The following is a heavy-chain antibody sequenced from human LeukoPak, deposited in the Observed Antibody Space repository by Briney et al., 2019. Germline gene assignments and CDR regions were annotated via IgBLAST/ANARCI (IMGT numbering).Heavy chain of an antibody. J-gene: IGHJ4*02. CDR1: GFTFSTYA. Sequence: GSLRLSCAASGFTFSTYAMSWVRQAPGKGLEWVSGTSGSGGTTYYADSVKGRFTISRDNSKNTLYLQMNSLRAEDTAVYYCAKEVGGDYSNYDYWGQGTLVTVSS. CDR3: AKEVGGDYSNYDY. V-gene: IGHV3-23*01. D-gene: IGHD4-11*01. CDR2: TSGSGGTT.